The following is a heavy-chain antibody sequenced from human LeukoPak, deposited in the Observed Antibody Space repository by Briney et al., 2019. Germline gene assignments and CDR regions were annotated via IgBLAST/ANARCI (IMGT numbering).Heavy chain of an antibody. V-gene: IGHV3-48*02. CDR2: ISSSSSTI. CDR1: GFTFSDHY. CDR3: ARAEYYYGSGSLMSV. Sequence: PGGSLRLSCAASGFTFSDHYMHWVRQAPGKGLEWVSYISSSSSTIYYADSVKGRFTISRDNAKNSLYLQMNSLRDEDTAVYYCARAEYYYGSGSLMSVWGQGTLVTVSS. J-gene: IGHJ4*02. D-gene: IGHD3-10*01.